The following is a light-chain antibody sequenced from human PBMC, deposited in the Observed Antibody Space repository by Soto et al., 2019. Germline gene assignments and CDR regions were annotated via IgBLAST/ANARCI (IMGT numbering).Light chain of an antibody. J-gene: IGKJ3*01. CDR2: YVS. Sequence: DIQMTHSPSSLSASVGDRVTITCLASQSISSYLNWYQHKPGKAPQLLIYYVSSLQSRVPSRFSGSGSGTDFTLAISSLQPEDFARYYCQHSYSTPFTFGPGTKVDIK. CDR3: QHSYSTPFT. CDR1: QSISSY. V-gene: IGKV1-39*01.